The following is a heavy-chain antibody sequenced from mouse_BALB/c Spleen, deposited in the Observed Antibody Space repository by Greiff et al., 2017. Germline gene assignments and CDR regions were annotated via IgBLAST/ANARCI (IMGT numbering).Heavy chain of an antibody. CDR3: ARGNYGSYYFDY. CDR1: GFTFSSYA. D-gene: IGHD1-2*01. CDR2: ISSGGST. Sequence: DVMLVESGGGLVKPGGSLKLSCAASGFTFSSYAMSWVRQTPEKRLEWVASISSGGSTYYPDSVKGRFTISRDNARNILYLQMSSLRSEDTAMYYCARGNYGSYYFDYWGQGTTLTVSS. V-gene: IGHV5-6-5*01. J-gene: IGHJ2*01.